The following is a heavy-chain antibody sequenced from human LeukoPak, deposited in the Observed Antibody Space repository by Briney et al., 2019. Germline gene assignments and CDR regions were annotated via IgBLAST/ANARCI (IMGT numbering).Heavy chain of an antibody. V-gene: IGHV4-38-2*02. D-gene: IGHD3-3*01. CDR3: ATDSNRGILEWFQY. Sequence: SETLSLTCTVSGDSFNEYYWNWIRQPPGKGLEWIGSISYSGSTYYNPSLKSRVTISVDTSKNHFSLKLSSVTAADTAVYYCATDSNRGILEWFQYWGQGSLVTVSS. CDR2: ISYSGST. J-gene: IGHJ1*01. CDR1: GDSFNEYY.